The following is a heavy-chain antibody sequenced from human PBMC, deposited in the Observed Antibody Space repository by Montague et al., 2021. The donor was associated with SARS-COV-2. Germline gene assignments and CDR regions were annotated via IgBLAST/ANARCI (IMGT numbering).Heavy chain of an antibody. D-gene: IGHD6-13*01. CDR1: GGSISSSSYY. CDR3: ARHKRWRIAAAGRDFDY. V-gene: IGHV4-39*01. CDR2: IYYSGST. J-gene: IGHJ4*02. Sequence: SETLSLTCTVSGGSISSSSYYWGWIRQPPGKVLAWIGSIYYSGSTYYNPSLRSRVTISVDTSKNQFSLKLSSVTAADTAVYYCARHKRWRIAAAGRDFDYWGQGTLVTVSS.